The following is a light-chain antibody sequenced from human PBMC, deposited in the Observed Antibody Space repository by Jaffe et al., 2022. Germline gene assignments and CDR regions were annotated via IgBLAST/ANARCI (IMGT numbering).Light chain of an antibody. CDR3: QQYAGSPYT. CDR1: QSVSSSY. Sequence: EIVLTQSPGTLSLSPGERATLSCRASQSVSSSYLAWYQKKPGQAPRLLIYGASSRATGIPDRFSGSGSGTDFTLTISRLEPEDFAVYYCQQYAGSPYTFGQGIKLEIK. J-gene: IGKJ2*01. V-gene: IGKV3-20*01. CDR2: GAS.